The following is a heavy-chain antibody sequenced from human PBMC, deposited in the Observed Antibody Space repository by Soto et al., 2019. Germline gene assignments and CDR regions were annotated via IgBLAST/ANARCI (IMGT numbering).Heavy chain of an antibody. CDR3: ATRITMIVVDAFDI. Sequence: ASVKVPCKVSGYTLTELSMHWVRQAPGKGLEWMGGFDPEDGETIYAQKFQGRVTMTEDTSTDTAYMELSSLRSEDTAVYYCATRITMIVVDAFDIWGQGTMVTVSS. V-gene: IGHV1-24*01. J-gene: IGHJ3*02. D-gene: IGHD3-22*01. CDR1: GYTLTELS. CDR2: FDPEDGET.